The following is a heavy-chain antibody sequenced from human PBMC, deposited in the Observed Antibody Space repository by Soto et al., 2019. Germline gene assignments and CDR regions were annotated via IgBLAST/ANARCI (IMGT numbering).Heavy chain of an antibody. D-gene: IGHD3-10*01. CDR2: ISGNGDST. V-gene: IGHV3-64*01. J-gene: IGHJ4*02. CDR3: ARRGYGLYFDY. CDR1: GFTFSSYA. Sequence: EVQLVESGGGLVQPGGSLRLSCAASGFTFSSYAMHWVRQAPGKGLEYVSVISGNGDSTYYANSVKGRFTISRDNSKNTLYLKMGSLSAEDMAVYYCARRGYGLYFDYWGQGTLVTVSS.